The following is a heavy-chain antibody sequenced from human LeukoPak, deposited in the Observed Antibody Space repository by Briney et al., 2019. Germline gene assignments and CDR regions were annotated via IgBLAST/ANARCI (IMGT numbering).Heavy chain of an antibody. CDR2: IYYSGST. Sequence: SETLSLTCTVSGGSISSYYWSWIRQPPGKGLEWIGYIYYSGSTNYNPSLKSRVTISVDTSKNQFSLKLSSVTAADTAVYYCARGTGWYGRPDALDIRGQGTMVTVSS. CDR3: ARGTGWYGRPDALDI. V-gene: IGHV4-59*01. D-gene: IGHD2-15*01. CDR1: GGSISSYY. J-gene: IGHJ3*02.